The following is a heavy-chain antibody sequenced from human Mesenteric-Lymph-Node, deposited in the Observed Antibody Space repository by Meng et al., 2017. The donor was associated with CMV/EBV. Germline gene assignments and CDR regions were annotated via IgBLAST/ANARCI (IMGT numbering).Heavy chain of an antibody. D-gene: IGHD3-10*01. Sequence: SGFPVRSDSMGWVRQAPGKGLEWVSVIYSGGSTYYADSVKGRFTISRDNSKNTLYLQMNSLRAEDTAVYYCARMVRGVIRGAEYFQHWGQGTLVTVSS. J-gene: IGHJ1*01. V-gene: IGHV3-53*01. CDR2: IYSGGST. CDR3: ARMVRGVIRGAEYFQH. CDR1: GFPVRSDS.